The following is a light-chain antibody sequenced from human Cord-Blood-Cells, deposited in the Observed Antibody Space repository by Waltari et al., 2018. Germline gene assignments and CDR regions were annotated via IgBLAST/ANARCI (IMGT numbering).Light chain of an antibody. J-gene: IGLJ2*01. CDR3: SSYTSSSTPL. CDR1: SSDVGGYNY. V-gene: IGLV2-14*01. CDR2: DVS. Sequence: QSALTQPASVSGSPGQSITISCTGTSSDVGGYNYVSWYQQHPGKAPKLMIYDVSKRPSGVSHRFSGSKSGNTASLTISGLQAEDEADYYCSSYTSSSTPLFGGGTKLTVL.